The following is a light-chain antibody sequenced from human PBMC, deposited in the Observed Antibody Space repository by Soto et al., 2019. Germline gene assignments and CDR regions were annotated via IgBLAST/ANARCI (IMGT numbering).Light chain of an antibody. V-gene: IGKV1-33*01. CDR1: QDINKN. Sequence: DIQITQSPSSLSASVGDRVTITCQSSQDINKNLIWYQQKPWKAPNLLIYDASDLETGVPSRFSGSGSVTGFTFTISSLQPEDFATYYCQQYESPHLPFGQGTKVDIK. J-gene: IGKJ1*01. CDR3: QQYESPHLP. CDR2: DAS.